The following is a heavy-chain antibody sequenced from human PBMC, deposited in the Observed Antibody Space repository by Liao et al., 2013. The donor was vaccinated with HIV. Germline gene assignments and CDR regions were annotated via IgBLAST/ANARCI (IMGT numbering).Heavy chain of an antibody. CDR3: ARGRRYYYDSSGYYYEAGWFDP. CDR2: INHRGRT. J-gene: IGHJ5*02. V-gene: IGHV4-34*01. Sequence: QVQLQQWGAGLLKPSETLSLTCAVYGGSFSGYYWSWIRQPPGKGLEWIGEINHRGRTNYNPSLKSRVTISEDTSKNQFSLKLSSVTAADTAVYYCARGRRYYYDSSGYYYEAGWFDPWGQGTLVTVSS. CDR1: GGSFSGYY. D-gene: IGHD3-22*01.